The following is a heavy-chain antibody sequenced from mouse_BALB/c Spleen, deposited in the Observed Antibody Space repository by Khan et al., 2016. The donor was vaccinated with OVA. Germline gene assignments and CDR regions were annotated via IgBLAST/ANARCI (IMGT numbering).Heavy chain of an antibody. V-gene: IGHV1-9*01. Sequence: QVQLQQSGADLMKPGASVKISCKVTGNTFSTYWIEWIKKRPGHGLEWIGEILPGSGSTNCNEKFKGKATFTADTSSNTAYMQLSSLTSEDSAVNYCARVNAGSRDYVDNWGQGTTLTVSS. J-gene: IGHJ2*01. D-gene: IGHD1-1*01. CDR1: GNTFSTYW. CDR2: ILPGSGST. CDR3: ARVNAGSRDYVDN.